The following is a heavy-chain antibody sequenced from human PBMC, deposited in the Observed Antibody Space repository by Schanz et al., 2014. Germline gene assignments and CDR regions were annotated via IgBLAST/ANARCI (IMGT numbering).Heavy chain of an antibody. CDR1: GFTFSSYT. Sequence: QVQLVESGGGVVQPGRSLRLSCAASGFTFSSYTMHWVRQAPGTGLEWVAVISYDGTNKYYADSVKGRFTITRDIAKNSLSLQMNSLRAEDTAVYYCARGYSNIWSPMAYWGQGTLVAVSS. CDR3: ARGYSNIWSPMAY. D-gene: IGHD6-13*01. CDR2: ISYDGTNK. J-gene: IGHJ4*02. V-gene: IGHV3-30*04.